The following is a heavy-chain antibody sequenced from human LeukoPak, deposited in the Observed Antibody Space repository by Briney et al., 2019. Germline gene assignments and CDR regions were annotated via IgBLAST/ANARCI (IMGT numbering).Heavy chain of an antibody. V-gene: IGHV1-8*01. CDR3: ARGRIAVAGGWFDP. J-gene: IGHJ5*02. Sequence: ASVKVSCKASGYTFTSYDINWVRQATGQGLEWMGWTNPNSGNTGYAQKFQGRVTMTRNTSISTAYMELSSLRSEDTAVYYCARGRIAVAGGWFDPWGQGTLVTVSS. CDR2: TNPNSGNT. D-gene: IGHD6-19*01. CDR1: GYTFTSYD.